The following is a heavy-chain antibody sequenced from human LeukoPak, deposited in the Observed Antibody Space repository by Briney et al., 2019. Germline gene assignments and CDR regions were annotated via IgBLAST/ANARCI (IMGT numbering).Heavy chain of an antibody. J-gene: IGHJ5*02. CDR3: AKDGYSYGSNWFDP. CDR1: RFTFSSYA. Sequence: TGGSLRLSCAASRFTFSSYAMSWVRQAPGKGLEWVSAISGSGGSTYYADSVKGRFTISRDNSKNTLYLQMNSLRAEDTAVYYCAKDGYSYGSNWFDPWGQGTLVTVSS. D-gene: IGHD5-18*01. CDR2: ISGSGGST. V-gene: IGHV3-23*01.